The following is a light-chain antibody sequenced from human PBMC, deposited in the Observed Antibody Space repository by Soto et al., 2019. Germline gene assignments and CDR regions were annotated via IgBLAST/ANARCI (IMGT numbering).Light chain of an antibody. CDR2: GAS. CDR1: QSVGSAY. Sequence: EIVLTQSPGTLSLSPGERATLSCRASQSVGSAYVGWYQQKPGQAPRLLIFGASRGATGIPDRFSGSGSGTNFTLTINKVEPEDSAVYYCQHYCRSPSFGRGTKVDIK. V-gene: IGKV3-20*01. CDR3: QHYCRSPS. J-gene: IGKJ1*01.